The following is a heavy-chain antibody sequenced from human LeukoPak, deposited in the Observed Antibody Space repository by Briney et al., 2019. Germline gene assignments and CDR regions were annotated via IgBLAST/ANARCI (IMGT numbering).Heavy chain of an antibody. V-gene: IGHV3-30-3*01. J-gene: IGHJ3*02. Sequence: GGSLRLSCAASGFTFSSYAMHWVRQAPGKGLEWVAVISYDGSNKYYADSVKGRFTISRDNSKSTLYLQMNSLRAEDTAVYYCARSKSSGWYKNAFDIWGQGTMVTVSS. CDR3: ARSKSSGWYKNAFDI. CDR2: ISYDGSNK. D-gene: IGHD6-19*01. CDR1: GFTFSSYA.